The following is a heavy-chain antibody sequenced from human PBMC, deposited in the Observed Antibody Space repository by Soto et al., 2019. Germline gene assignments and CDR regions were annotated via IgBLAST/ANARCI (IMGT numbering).Heavy chain of an antibody. Sequence: PSVKVSCKASGYTFTSYGISWVRQAPGQGLEWMGWISAYNGNTNYAQKLQGRVTMTTDTSTSTAYMELRSLRSDDTAVYYCARGSPYCSSTSCYDYWGQGTLVTVSS. CDR2: ISAYNGNT. CDR1: GYTFTSYG. V-gene: IGHV1-18*01. J-gene: IGHJ4*02. CDR3: ARGSPYCSSTSCYDY. D-gene: IGHD2-2*01.